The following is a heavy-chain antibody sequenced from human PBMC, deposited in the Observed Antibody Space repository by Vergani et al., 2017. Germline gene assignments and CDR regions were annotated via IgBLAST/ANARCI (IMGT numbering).Heavy chain of an antibody. D-gene: IGHD4-17*01. CDR3: AKDGRENSDYGYFDY. CDR2: IGYDGRIK. J-gene: IGHJ4*02. Sequence: QVQLVETGGGVVQPGGSLRLYCATSGFSFNTYGAHWVRQAPGKGLEWGAFIGYDGRIKYNVDSVKGRFTISRDKSKKTLSMQMRSLRADDTAVYYCAKDGRENSDYGYFDYWGQGTLVTVSS. CDR1: GFSFNTYG. V-gene: IGHV3-30*02.